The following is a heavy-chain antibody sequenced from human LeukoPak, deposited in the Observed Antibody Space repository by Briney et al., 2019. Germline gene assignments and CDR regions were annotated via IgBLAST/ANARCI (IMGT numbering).Heavy chain of an antibody. D-gene: IGHD2-2*01. CDR3: ARLGCSSTSCYVGKYYYYGMDV. Sequence: GESLKISCKGSGYSFTSYWIGWVRQMPGKGLEWMGIIYPGDSDTRYSPSLQGQVTISADKSISTAYLQWSSLKASDTAMYYCARLGCSSTSCYVGKYYYYGMDVWGKGTTVTVSS. J-gene: IGHJ6*04. V-gene: IGHV5-51*01. CDR2: IYPGDSDT. CDR1: GYSFTSYW.